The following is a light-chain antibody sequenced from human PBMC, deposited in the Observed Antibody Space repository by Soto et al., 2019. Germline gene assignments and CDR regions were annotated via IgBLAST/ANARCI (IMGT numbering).Light chain of an antibody. CDR2: KVS. CDR1: QSLVHSDGIAY. Sequence: VVMTQSPLSLPVTLGQPASISCRSNQSLVHSDGIAYLSWFQQGPGQSPRRLIYKVSNRDSGVPDRFSGSGSGTDFTLKISRVEAEDVGVYYCMQGSHSPITFGQGTRLEI. V-gene: IGKV2-30*02. CDR3: MQGSHSPIT. J-gene: IGKJ5*01.